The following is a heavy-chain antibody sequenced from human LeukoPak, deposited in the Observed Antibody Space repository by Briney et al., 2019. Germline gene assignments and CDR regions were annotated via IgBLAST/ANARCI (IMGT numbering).Heavy chain of an antibody. J-gene: IGHJ4*02. CDR1: GIPFSDYY. V-gene: IGHV3-11*03. CDR2: ISSSSSYT. Sequence: GGSLRLSCVVSGIPFSDYYMNWIRQAPGKELEWISYISSSSSYTDYADSVKGRFTISRDNAKSALYLQMNSLRLEDTAVYYCAAGTAADFWGQGTLVTVSS. CDR3: AAGTAADF. D-gene: IGHD6-13*01.